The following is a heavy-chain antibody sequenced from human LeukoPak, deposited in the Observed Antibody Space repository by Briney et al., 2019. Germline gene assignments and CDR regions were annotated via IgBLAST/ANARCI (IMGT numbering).Heavy chain of an antibody. V-gene: IGHV4-59*01. CDR2: IYYSGST. CDR1: GGSISSDY. Sequence: SETLSITCTVSGGSISSDYWSWIRQPPGKGLEWIGYIYYSGSTTYNPSLKSRVTISVDTSKNQLSLKVTSVTAADTAIYYCANSGSYSPFSYWGQGTLVTVSS. D-gene: IGHD1-26*01. J-gene: IGHJ4*02. CDR3: ANSGSYSPFSY.